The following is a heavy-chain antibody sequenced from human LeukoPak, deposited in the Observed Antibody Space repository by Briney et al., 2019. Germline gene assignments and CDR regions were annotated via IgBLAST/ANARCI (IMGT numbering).Heavy chain of an antibody. CDR3: ARALGGADFDY. J-gene: IGHJ4*02. V-gene: IGHV4-59*08. Sequence: SETLSLTCTVSGGSISSYYWSWIRQPPGKGLEWIGYIYYSGSTNYNPSLKSRVTISVDTSKNRFSLKLSSVTAADTAVYYCARALGGADFDYWGQGTLVTVSS. CDR2: IYYSGST. CDR1: GGSISSYY. D-gene: IGHD1-26*01.